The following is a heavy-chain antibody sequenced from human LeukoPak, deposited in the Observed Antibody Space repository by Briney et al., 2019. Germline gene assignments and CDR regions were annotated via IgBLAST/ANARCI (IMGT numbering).Heavy chain of an antibody. CDR2: IRDDGSNK. Sequence: GGSLRLSCAASGFTFSSYGMHWVRQAPGEGLEWVAFIRDDGSNKYYADSVKGRFTISRDNSKNTLYLQMNSLRVEDTAVYYCAKDSCSSTSCYTPSYMDVWGKGTTVTVSS. D-gene: IGHD2-2*02. CDR1: GFTFSSYG. CDR3: AKDSCSSTSCYTPSYMDV. J-gene: IGHJ6*03. V-gene: IGHV3-30*02.